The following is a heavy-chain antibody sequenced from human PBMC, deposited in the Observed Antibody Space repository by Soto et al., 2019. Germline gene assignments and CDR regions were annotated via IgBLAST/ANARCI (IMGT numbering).Heavy chain of an antibody. Sequence: GESLKISCQASGYNFSDYSISWVRQMPGKGLEWMGRIDPRGSRVNFRPSFQGHVTSSADKSISTAYLQWSGLKASDTAMYYCARNRGGTSLAGCDYWGRGTLVTVSS. V-gene: IGHV5-10-1*01. CDR2: IDPRGSRV. CDR1: GYNFSDYS. D-gene: IGHD3-10*01. J-gene: IGHJ4*02. CDR3: ARNRGGTSLAGCDY.